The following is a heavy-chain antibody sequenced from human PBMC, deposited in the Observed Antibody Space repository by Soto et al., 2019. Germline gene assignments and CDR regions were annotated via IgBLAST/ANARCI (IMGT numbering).Heavy chain of an antibody. CDR3: ARGLLDLYAMDV. Sequence: EVQLVESGGGLVQPGGSLRLSCVVSGFTFSSYWMHWVRQVPGKGLVWVSRIDNAGSTTNYADSVKGRFTISRDNAKNTLYLQMNSLRAEDTAVYYCARGLLDLYAMDVWGQGTTVTVSS. CDR2: IDNAGSTT. D-gene: IGHD2-15*01. V-gene: IGHV3-74*01. J-gene: IGHJ6*02. CDR1: GFTFSSYW.